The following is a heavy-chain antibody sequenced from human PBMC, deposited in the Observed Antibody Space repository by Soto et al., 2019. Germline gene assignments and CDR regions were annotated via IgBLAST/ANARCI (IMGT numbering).Heavy chain of an antibody. Sequence: GGSLRLSCPASGFTFSSYSMNWVRQAPGKGLEWVSSISSSSSYIYYADSVKGRFTISRDNAKNSLYLQMNSLRAEDTAVYYCAKIIAVAGHDPFDYWGQGNLVTVSS. J-gene: IGHJ4*02. CDR3: AKIIAVAGHDPFDY. V-gene: IGHV3-21*01. CDR2: ISSSSSYI. D-gene: IGHD6-19*01. CDR1: GFTFSSYS.